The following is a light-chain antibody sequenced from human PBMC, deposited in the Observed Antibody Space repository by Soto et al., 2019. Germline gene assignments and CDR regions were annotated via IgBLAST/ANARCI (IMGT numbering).Light chain of an antibody. CDR2: GAS. Sequence: DIQMTQSPPSVSASVGDRVTITCRASQDIRNSLAWYQQTPGKAPKLLIHGASALYRGVSSRFSGGGTGADFTLTISSLQPEYFATCYCQQTSAFARGFGQGNK. CDR3: QQTSAFARG. J-gene: IGKJ1*01. V-gene: IGKV1-12*01. CDR1: QDIRNS.